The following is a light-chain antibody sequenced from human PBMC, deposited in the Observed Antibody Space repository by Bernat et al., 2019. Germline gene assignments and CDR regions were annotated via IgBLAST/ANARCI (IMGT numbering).Light chain of an antibody. J-gene: IGLJ3*02. V-gene: IGLV2-8*01. CDR1: SSDVGGYNY. CDR3: SSYAGSNNWV. CDR2: EVS. Sequence: QSALTQPPSASGSPGQSVTISCTGTSSDVGGYNYVSWYQQHPGKAPKPMIYEVSKRPSGVPDRFSGSKSGNTASLTVSGLQAEDEADYYCSSYAGSNNWVFGGGTKLTV.